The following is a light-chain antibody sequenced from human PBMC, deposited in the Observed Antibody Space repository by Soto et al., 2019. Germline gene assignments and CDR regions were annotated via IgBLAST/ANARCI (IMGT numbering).Light chain of an antibody. J-gene: IGLJ2*01. Sequence: QSVLTQPASVSGSPGQSITMSCTGTSSDIGAYNYVSWYQQHPGKAPKLMIYGVTNRPSGVSNRFSGSKSGNTASLTISGLQAEDEADYYCSSYTTSSTLGFGGGTKLTVL. CDR2: GVT. V-gene: IGLV2-14*01. CDR3: SSYTTSSTLG. CDR1: SSDIGAYNY.